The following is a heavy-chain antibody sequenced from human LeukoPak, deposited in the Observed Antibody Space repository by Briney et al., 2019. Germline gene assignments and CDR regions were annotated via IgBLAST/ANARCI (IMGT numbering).Heavy chain of an antibody. V-gene: IGHV3-23*01. CDR2: ISGSGGST. Sequence: GGSLRLSCAASGFTFSSYAMSWVRQAPGKGLEWVSAISGSGGSTYYADSVKGRFTISRDNSKNSLYLQMNSLRAEDTAVYYCARVVDCSGGSCYPRGYYGMDVWGQGTTVTVSS. D-gene: IGHD2-15*01. CDR3: ARVVDCSGGSCYPRGYYGMDV. CDR1: GFTFSSYA. J-gene: IGHJ6*02.